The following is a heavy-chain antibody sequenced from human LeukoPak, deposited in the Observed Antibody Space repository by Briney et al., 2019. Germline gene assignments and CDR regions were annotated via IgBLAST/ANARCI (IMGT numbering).Heavy chain of an antibody. V-gene: IGHV3-74*01. D-gene: IGHD2-15*01. CDR3: AKVMPPGRIRFYSYYMDV. CDR1: GFTFSNYW. J-gene: IGHJ6*03. CDR2: ISSDGNNI. Sequence: GGSLRLSCAAFGFTFSNYWMHWVRQVPGKGLVWVSRISSDGNNIQYADSVKGRFTISRDNAKNTLYLQMNSLRVEDTAVYYCAKVMPPGRIRFYSYYMDVWGKGTTVTVS.